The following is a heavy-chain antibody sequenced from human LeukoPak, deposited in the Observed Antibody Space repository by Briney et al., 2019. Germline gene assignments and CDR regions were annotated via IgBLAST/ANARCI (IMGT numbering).Heavy chain of an antibody. CDR3: ARDSSWYWFDP. CDR2: IYTSGST. V-gene: IGHV4-4*07. Sequence: PSETLSLTCTVSGGSISSYYWSWIRQPAGKGLEWIGRIYTSGSTNYNPSLKSRDTMSVDTSKNQLSLKLSSVTAADTAVYYCARDSSWYWFDPWGQGTLVTVSS. J-gene: IGHJ5*02. D-gene: IGHD6-13*01. CDR1: GGSISSYY.